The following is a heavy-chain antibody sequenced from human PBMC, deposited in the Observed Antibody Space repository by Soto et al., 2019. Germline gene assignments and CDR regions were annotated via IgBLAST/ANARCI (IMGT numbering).Heavy chain of an antibody. D-gene: IGHD2-21*02. J-gene: IGHJ4*02. V-gene: IGHV1-3*01. CDR3: ARSIVVVTAADY. CDR1: GYTFTSYA. CDR2: VNVGNGNT. Sequence: ASVKVSCKASGYTFTSYAMHWVRQAPGQRLEWMGWVNVGNGNTKYSQKFQGRVTITRDTSASTAYMELSSLRSEDTAVYYCARSIVVVTAADYWGQGTLVTVSS.